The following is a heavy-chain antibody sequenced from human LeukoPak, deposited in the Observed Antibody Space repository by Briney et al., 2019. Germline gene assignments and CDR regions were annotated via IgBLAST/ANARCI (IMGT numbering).Heavy chain of an antibody. Sequence: GASVKVSCKASGYTFTDYYIHWVRQAPGQGLEWMGWINPDSGGPNYAQKFQGRVTMTRDTSIRTVYMELSRLTFDDAAVYYCAREARAGNWFDPWGQGTLVTVSS. J-gene: IGHJ5*02. CDR2: INPDSGGP. CDR3: AREARAGNWFDP. CDR1: GYTFTDYY. V-gene: IGHV1-2*02. D-gene: IGHD5-12*01.